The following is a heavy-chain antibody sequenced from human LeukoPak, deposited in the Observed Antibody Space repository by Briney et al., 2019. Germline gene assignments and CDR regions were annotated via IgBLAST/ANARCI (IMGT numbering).Heavy chain of an antibody. CDR2: MTASDERT. Sequence: GGSLRLSCAASGFTFSIYAMSWVRQAPGKGLEWVSAMTASDERTYYADSVKGRFSISRDNAKNTLYLQMTSLRVEDTAVYFCAKDFSGSYDYWGQGTLVTVSS. D-gene: IGHD1-26*01. V-gene: IGHV3-23*01. J-gene: IGHJ4*02. CDR1: GFTFSIYA. CDR3: AKDFSGSYDY.